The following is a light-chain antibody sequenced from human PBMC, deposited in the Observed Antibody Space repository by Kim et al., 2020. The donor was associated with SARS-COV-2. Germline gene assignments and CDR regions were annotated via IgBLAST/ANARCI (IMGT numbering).Light chain of an antibody. J-gene: IGLJ1*01. CDR3: QVWDSSSDHPGV. CDR2: YDS. V-gene: IGLV3-21*04. Sequence: GKAARITCGGNNIGSKSVLWYQQKPGQAAVLVIYYDSDRPSGIPERFSGSNSGNTATMTISRVEAGDEADYYCQVWDSSSDHPGVFGTGTKVTVL. CDR1: NIGSKS.